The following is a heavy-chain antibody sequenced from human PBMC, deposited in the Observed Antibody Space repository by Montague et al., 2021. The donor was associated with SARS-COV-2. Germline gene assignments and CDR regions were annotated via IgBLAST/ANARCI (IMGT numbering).Heavy chain of an antibody. J-gene: IGHJ4*02. CDR1: GGSISSSSYY. D-gene: IGHD3-22*01. V-gene: IGHV4-39*07. CDR2: IYYSGST. Sequence: SETRSLTCTVSGGSISSSSYYWDWIRQPPGKGLEWIGSIYYSGSTYYNPSLKSRVTISVDTSKNQFSLKLSSVTAADTAVYYCAREGGWLSRGSYYFDYWGQGTLVTVSS. CDR3: AREGGWLSRGSYYFDY.